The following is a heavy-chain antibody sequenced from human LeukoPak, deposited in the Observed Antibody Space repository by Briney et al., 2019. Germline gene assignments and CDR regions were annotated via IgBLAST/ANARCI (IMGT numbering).Heavy chain of an antibody. Sequence: GGSLRLSCAASGFTFSSSAMSWVRQAPGKGLEWVSAISNNGGCTYYADSVQGRFTISRDNSKSTLCLQMNSLRAEDTAVYYCAKQLGYCSDGSCYFPYWGQGTLVTVSS. CDR2: ISNNGGCT. CDR3: AKQLGYCSDGSCYFPY. J-gene: IGHJ4*02. CDR1: GFTFSSSA. D-gene: IGHD2-15*01. V-gene: IGHV3-23*01.